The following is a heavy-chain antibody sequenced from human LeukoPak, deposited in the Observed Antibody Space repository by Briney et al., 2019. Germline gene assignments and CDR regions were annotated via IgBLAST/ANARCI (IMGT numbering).Heavy chain of an antibody. Sequence: SETLSLTCAVYGGSFSGYYWGWIRQPPGKGLEWIGEINHSGSTNYSPSLKSRVTISVDTSKNQFSLKLSSVTAADTAVYYCARERVPRGAAAGTRWFDPWGQGTLVTVSS. CDR1: GGSFSGYY. CDR3: ARERVPRGAAAGTRWFDP. V-gene: IGHV4-34*01. J-gene: IGHJ5*02. CDR2: INHSGST. D-gene: IGHD6-13*01.